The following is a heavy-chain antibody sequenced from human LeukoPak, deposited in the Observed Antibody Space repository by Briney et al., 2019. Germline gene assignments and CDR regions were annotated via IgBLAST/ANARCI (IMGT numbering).Heavy chain of an antibody. V-gene: IGHV3-30*18. J-gene: IGHJ3*02. Sequence: SCKASGYTFTSYYMHWVRQAPGKGPEWVAIISSDGRTQIYADSVKGRFTISRDNLKNTLNLQMNYLEAEDTAVYYCAKEEGWGVNSFDMWGQGTMVTVSS. D-gene: IGHD1-26*01. CDR3: AKEEGWGVNSFDM. CDR2: ISSDGRTQ. CDR1: GYTFTSYY.